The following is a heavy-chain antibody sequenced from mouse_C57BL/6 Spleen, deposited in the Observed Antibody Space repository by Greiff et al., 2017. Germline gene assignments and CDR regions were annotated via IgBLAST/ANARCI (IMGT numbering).Heavy chain of an antibody. CDR1: GFNIKDYY. Sequence: VQLKQSGAELVKPGASVTLSCTASGFNIKDYYMHWVKQRAEQGLEWIGRIDPEDGDTKYAPKFQGKATITADTSYNTAYLQLSSLTSEDTAVYYCARALDYCGSSYGYWGQGTTLTVSS. D-gene: IGHD1-1*01. CDR2: IDPEDGDT. CDR3: ARALDYCGSSYGY. V-gene: IGHV14-2*01. J-gene: IGHJ2*01.